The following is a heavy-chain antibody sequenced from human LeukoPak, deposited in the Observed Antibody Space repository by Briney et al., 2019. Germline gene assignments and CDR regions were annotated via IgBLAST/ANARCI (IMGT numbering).Heavy chain of an antibody. J-gene: IGHJ3*02. D-gene: IGHD3-22*01. V-gene: IGHV3-53*04. Sequence: PGGSLRLSRAASGFTVSSNYMSWVRQAPGKGLEWVSVIYSGGSTYYADSVKGRFTISRHNSKNTLYLQMNSLRAEDTAVYYCASRDSRGYLTSCVFYIWAQGTMVSVSS. CDR3: ASRDSRGYLTSCVFYI. CDR1: GFTVSSNY. CDR2: IYSGGST.